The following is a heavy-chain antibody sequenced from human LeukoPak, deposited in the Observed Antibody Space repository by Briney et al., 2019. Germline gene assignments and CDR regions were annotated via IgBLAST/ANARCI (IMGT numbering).Heavy chain of an antibody. J-gene: IGHJ4*02. CDR1: GGSFSGYY. CDR2: VNHSGST. V-gene: IGHV4-34*01. Sequence: PSETLSLTCAVYGGSFSGYYWSWIRQPPGKGLEWIGEVNHSGSTNYNPSLKSRVTISVDTSKNQFSLKLSSVTAADTAVYYCARQGSGWFGEVWSDYWGQGTLVTVSS. CDR3: ARQGSGWFGEVWSDY. D-gene: IGHD3-10*01.